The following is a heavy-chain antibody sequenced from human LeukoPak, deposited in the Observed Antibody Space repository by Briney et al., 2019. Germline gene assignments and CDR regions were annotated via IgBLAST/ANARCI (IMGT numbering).Heavy chain of an antibody. CDR3: AKGYWGTAMVTVFDY. V-gene: IGHV3-23*01. Sequence: GGSVRLSCGASGFTFSSYAMSWVRQAPGKGLEWVSGISGSGGSTYYADSVKGRFTISRDNSKNTLYLQMNRLRAEDTAVYYCAKGYWGTAMVTVFDYWGQGTLVTVSS. J-gene: IGHJ4*02. CDR2: ISGSGGST. CDR1: GFTFSSYA. D-gene: IGHD5-18*01.